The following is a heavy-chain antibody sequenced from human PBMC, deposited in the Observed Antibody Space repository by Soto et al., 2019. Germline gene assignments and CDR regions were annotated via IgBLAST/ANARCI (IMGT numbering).Heavy chain of an antibody. CDR2: TSFDGSNE. CDR3: ARVTGFYGSGEIEY. CDR1: GFTFTGFA. J-gene: IGHJ4*02. Sequence: QVQLVESGGGVVQPGRSLRLSCAASGFTFTGFAMYWVRQAPGKGLEWVAVTSFDGSNEYYADFVKGRFTISRDNSKNTKYLKMNSLRHERTDVYYCARVTGFYGSGEIEYWGQGTLVTVSS. V-gene: IGHV3-30-3*01. D-gene: IGHD3-10*01.